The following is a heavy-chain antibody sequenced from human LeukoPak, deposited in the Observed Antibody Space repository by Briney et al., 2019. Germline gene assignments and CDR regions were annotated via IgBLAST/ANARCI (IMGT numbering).Heavy chain of an antibody. D-gene: IGHD3-22*01. V-gene: IGHV4-4*07. CDR1: GGYIGSYY. CDR3: ARDGVFHDSDGYSFDY. J-gene: IGHJ4*02. Sequence: PSETLSLTCSVSGGYIGSYYWSWIRQPAGKGLEWIGRIYTSESTNYNPSLKSRVTMSVDTSTNQVSLKLSSVTAADTAVYYCARDGVFHDSDGYSFDYWGQGTLVTVSS. CDR2: IYTSEST.